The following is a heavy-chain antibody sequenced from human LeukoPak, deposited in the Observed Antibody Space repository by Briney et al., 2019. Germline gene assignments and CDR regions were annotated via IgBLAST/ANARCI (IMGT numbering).Heavy chain of an antibody. CDR1: GGSISSYY. D-gene: IGHD5-24*01. V-gene: IGHV4-59*01. J-gene: IGHJ4*02. Sequence: SETLSLTCTVSGGSISSYYWSWIRQPPGKGLQWIGNIYYSGSTNYNPSLKSRVTISVDTSKNQFSLKLSSVTAADTAVYYCARVETRDGYNYGYFDYWGQGTLVTVSS. CDR3: ARVETRDGYNYGYFDY. CDR2: IYYSGST.